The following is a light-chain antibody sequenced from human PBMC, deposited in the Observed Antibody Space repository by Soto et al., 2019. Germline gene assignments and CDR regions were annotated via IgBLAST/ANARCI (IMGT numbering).Light chain of an antibody. CDR2: EVT. CDR3: SSFTSRFTFV. V-gene: IGLV2-14*01. J-gene: IGLJ1*01. Sequence: QSVLTQPASVSGFPGQSIAISCTGTRSDVGAYNYVSWYQQHPGKAPKLMISEVTNRPSGVSDRFSGSKSGNTASLTISGLQAEDEADYYCSSFTSRFTFVFGTGTKLTVL. CDR1: RSDVGAYNY.